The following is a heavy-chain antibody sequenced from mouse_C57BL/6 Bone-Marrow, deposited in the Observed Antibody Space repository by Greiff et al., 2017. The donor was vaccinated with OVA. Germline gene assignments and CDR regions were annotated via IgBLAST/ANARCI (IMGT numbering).Heavy chain of an antibody. CDR3: TRLLDAMDY. D-gene: IGHD2-1*01. V-gene: IGHV5-9-1*02. CDR1: GFTFSSYA. J-gene: IGHJ4*01. CDR2: ISSGGDYI. Sequence: EVKLMESGEGLVKPGGSLKLSCAASGFTFSSYAMSWVRQTPEKRLEWVEYISSGGDYIYYADTVKGRFTISRDNARNTLYLQMSSLKSEDTAMYYCTRLLDAMDYWGQGTSVTVSS.